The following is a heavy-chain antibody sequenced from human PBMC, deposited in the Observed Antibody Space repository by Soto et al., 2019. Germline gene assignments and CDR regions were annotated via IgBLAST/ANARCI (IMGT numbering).Heavy chain of an antibody. Sequence: PGGSLRLSWGSSGFTFRSYGLHWVRQAPGKGLEWVAVISHDGSNKYYADSVKGRFTISRDNSKNTLYVQMNSLRAEDRAVYYCAKDGWYSGGLIEYSGQGTLVAVT. J-gene: IGHJ4*02. CDR3: AKDGWYSGGLIEY. CDR1: GFTFRSYG. D-gene: IGHD6-19*01. CDR2: ISHDGSNK. V-gene: IGHV3-30*18.